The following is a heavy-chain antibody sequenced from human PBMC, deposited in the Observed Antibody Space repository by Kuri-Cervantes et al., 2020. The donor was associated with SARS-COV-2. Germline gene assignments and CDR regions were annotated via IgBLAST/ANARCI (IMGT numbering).Heavy chain of an antibody. CDR1: GGSISSGDYY. CDR3: ARENKYYYDSSGFD. CDR2: IYYSGST. Sequence: SETLSLTCTVSGGSISSGDYYWSWIRQPPGKGLEWIGYIYYSGSTYYNPSLKSRVTISVDTSKNQFSLKLSSVTAADTAVYYCARENKYYYDSSGFDWGQGTLDTVSS. D-gene: IGHD3-22*01. J-gene: IGHJ4*02. V-gene: IGHV4-30-4*08.